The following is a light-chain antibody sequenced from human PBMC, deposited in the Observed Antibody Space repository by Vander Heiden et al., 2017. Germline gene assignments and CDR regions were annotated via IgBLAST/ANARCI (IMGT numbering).Light chain of an antibody. J-gene: IGLJ3*02. CDR1: NIGSEN. CDR2: DDS. V-gene: IGLV3-21*02. CDR3: QVWDSSSDHVV. Sequence: SYVLTQPPSVSVAPGQTARITCGGHNIGSENVHWYQQKPGQAPVLVVYDDSDRPSGIPERFSGSNSGNTATLTISRLEAGDEADYYCQVWDSSSDHVVFGGGTKLTVL.